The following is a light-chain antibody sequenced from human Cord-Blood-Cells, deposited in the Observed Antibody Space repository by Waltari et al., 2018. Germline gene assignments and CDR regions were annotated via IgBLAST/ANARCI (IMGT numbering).Light chain of an antibody. CDR1: QSMSSY. J-gene: IGKJ2*01. V-gene: IGKV1-39*01. Sequence: DIQMTPSPSSMSASVGDSVPITCRASQSMSSYLNWYQQKPGKAPRLLIYGASSLQSGVPSMFSGSGSERDFTLTISSLQPEDFASYYCQQSYSTPYTFGQGTKLEIK. CDR3: QQSYSTPYT. CDR2: GAS.